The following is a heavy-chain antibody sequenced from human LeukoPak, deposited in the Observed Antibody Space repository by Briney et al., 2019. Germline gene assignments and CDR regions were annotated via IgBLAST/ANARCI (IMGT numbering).Heavy chain of an antibody. CDR3: ARAKVFRRGYSYGYRYYYGMDV. J-gene: IGHJ6*02. D-gene: IGHD5-18*01. CDR1: GFTFSSYS. V-gene: IGHV3-21*01. CDR2: ISSSGSYI. Sequence: GGSLRLSCAASGFTFSSYSMNWVRQAPGKGLEWVSSISSSGSYIYYADSVKGRFTISRDNAKNSLYLQMNSLRAEDTAVYYCARAKVFRRGYSYGYRYYYGMDVWGQGTTVTVSS.